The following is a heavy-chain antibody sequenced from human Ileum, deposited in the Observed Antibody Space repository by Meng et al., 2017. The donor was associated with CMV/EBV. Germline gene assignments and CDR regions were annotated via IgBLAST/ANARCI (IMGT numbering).Heavy chain of an antibody. Sequence: GGSLRLSCAASGFTFSSYSMNWVRQAPGKGLEWVSSISSSSNYIYYADSVKGRFTISRDNAKNSLYLQMNSLRAEDTAVYYCARDGGYSSSWYLFDYWGQGTTVTVSS. J-gene: IGHJ4*02. V-gene: IGHV3-21*01. CDR3: ARDGGYSSSWYLFDY. CDR1: GFTFSSYS. D-gene: IGHD6-13*01. CDR2: ISSSSNYI.